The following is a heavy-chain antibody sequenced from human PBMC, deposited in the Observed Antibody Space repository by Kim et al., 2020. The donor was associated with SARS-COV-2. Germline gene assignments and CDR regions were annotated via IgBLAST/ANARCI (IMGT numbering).Heavy chain of an antibody. V-gene: IGHV3-23*01. CDR3: AKDLLRYCSGGSCRDYYYGMDV. CDR1: GCTFSSYA. J-gene: IGHJ6*02. CDR2: ISGSGGST. D-gene: IGHD2-15*01. Sequence: GGSMRLSCAASGCTFSSYAMSWVRQALGKGLEWVSAISGSGGSTYYADSVKGRFTISRDTSKNTLYLQMNSLRAEDTAGDYCAKDLLRYCSGGSCRDYYYGMDVWGQGTTVTVSS.